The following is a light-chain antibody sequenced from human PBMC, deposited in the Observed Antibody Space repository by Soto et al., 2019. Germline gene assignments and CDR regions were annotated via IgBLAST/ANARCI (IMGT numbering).Light chain of an antibody. CDR1: SSDIGDHKY. Sequence: QSALTQPASVSGSPGQSITISCTGTSSDIGDHKYVSWYQQHPGRAPKLMIYEAIHRPSGVSSRFSGSKSGKTASLSISGLQADDEDDYYCSSYTSSRTLVFGGGTKLTVL. CDR3: SSYTSSRTLV. J-gene: IGLJ2*01. V-gene: IGLV2-14*01. CDR2: EAI.